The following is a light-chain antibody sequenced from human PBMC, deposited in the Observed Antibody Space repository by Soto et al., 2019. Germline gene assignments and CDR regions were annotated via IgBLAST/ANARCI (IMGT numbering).Light chain of an antibody. CDR1: QSVNKSY. Sequence: EIVLTQSPGTLSLSPGERATLSCRASQSVNKSYLAWYQQTRGQAPRVLIYGASHRATGIPDRFTGSGSGTDFTLTISRLQPEDFAVYYCQQYGSSPPITFGQGTQLEI. CDR3: QQYGSSPPIT. CDR2: GAS. V-gene: IGKV3-20*01. J-gene: IGKJ5*01.